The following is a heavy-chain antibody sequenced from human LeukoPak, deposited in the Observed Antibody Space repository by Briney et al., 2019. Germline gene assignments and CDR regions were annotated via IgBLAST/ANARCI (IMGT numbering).Heavy chain of an antibody. D-gene: IGHD1-14*01. V-gene: IGHV3-21*01. CDR3: ATETIGRHYDY. Sequence: GGSLRLSCAASGFSFSSSGINWVRLAPGKGLEWVSSIGSTGTDRYYADSVKGRFTISRDNAKNSLYLQMNSLRAEDTAVYYCATETIGRHYDYWGQGTLLTVSS. J-gene: IGHJ4*02. CDR2: IGSTGTDR. CDR1: GFSFSSSG.